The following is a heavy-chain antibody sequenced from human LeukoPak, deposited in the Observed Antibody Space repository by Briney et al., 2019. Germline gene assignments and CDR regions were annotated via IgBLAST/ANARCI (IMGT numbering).Heavy chain of an antibody. D-gene: IGHD5/OR15-5a*01. CDR2: INHSGST. CDR1: GGSFSGYY. J-gene: IGHJ5*02. V-gene: IGHV4-34*01. CDR3: ARGSTSSRSYNWFDP. Sequence: PSETLSLTCAVYGGSFSGYYRSWIRQPPGKGLEWIGEINHSGSTNYNPSLKSRVAISVDTSKNQFSLKLSSVTAADTAVYYCARGSTSSRSYNWFDPWGQGTLVTVSS.